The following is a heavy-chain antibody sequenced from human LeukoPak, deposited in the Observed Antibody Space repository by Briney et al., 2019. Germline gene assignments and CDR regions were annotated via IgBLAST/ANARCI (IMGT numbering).Heavy chain of an antibody. CDR2: ISYDGSNK. J-gene: IGHJ4*02. Sequence: PGGSLRLSCAASGFAFSSYGMHWVRQAPGKGLEWVAVISYDGSNKYYADSVKGRFTISRDNSKNTLYLQMNSLRAEDTAVYYCAKALYSSSWLLFDYWGQGTLVTVSS. CDR3: AKALYSSSWLLFDY. CDR1: GFAFSSYG. V-gene: IGHV3-30*18. D-gene: IGHD6-13*01.